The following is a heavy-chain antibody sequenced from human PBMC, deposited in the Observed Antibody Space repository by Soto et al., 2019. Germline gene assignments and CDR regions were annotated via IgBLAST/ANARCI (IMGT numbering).Heavy chain of an antibody. CDR1: GGTFSSYA. CDR3: ARAGMAARGYYYDSGGYYGFDY. CDR2: IIPIFGTA. J-gene: IGHJ4*02. D-gene: IGHD3-22*01. V-gene: IGHV1-69*13. Sequence: SVKVSCKASGGTFSSYAISWVRQAPGQGLEWMGGIIPIFGTANYAQKFQGRVTITADESTSTAYMELSSLRSEDTAVYYCARAGMAARGYYYDSGGYYGFDYWGQGTLVTVSS.